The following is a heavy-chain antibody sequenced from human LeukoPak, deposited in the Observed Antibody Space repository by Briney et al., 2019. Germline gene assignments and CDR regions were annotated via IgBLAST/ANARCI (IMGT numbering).Heavy chain of an antibody. D-gene: IGHD4-17*01. CDR1: GFSFSSYE. CDR3: ASHYGDYVWGHF. J-gene: IGHJ4*02. V-gene: IGHV3-48*03. Sequence: PGGSLRLSCAASGFSFSSYEMNWVRQAPGKGLEWVSYISSSGSTKYYADSVKGRFTISRDNAKNSLYLQLSSLRAEDTAVYYCASHYGDYVWGHFWGQGTLVTVSS. CDR2: ISSSGSTK.